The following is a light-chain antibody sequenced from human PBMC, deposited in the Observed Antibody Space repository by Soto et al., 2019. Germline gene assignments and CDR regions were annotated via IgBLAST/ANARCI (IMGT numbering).Light chain of an antibody. CDR2: GAS. Sequence: EIVMTQSPATLSVSPGERATLSCRASQSVSSNLAWYQQKPGQAPRLLIYGASTRATGIPARFSGSGSGTEFTLTISSLQPDDFATYYCQQYKSFWTFAQGTKVDIK. CDR1: QSVSSN. V-gene: IGKV3D-15*01. CDR3: QQYKSFWT. J-gene: IGKJ1*01.